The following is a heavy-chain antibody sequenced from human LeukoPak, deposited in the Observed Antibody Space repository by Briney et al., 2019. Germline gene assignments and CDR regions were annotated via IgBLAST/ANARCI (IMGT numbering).Heavy chain of an antibody. V-gene: IGHV4-59*08. J-gene: IGHJ4*02. Sequence: SETLSLTCTVSGGSISSYYWSWIRQPPGKGLEWIGYIYSSGSNNYNPSLKSRVTISVDTSKNQFSLKLSSVTAADTAVYYCAGHYDSSGYYDDYWGQGTLVTVSS. CDR1: GGSISSYY. CDR3: AGHYDSSGYYDDY. CDR2: IYSSGSN. D-gene: IGHD3-22*01.